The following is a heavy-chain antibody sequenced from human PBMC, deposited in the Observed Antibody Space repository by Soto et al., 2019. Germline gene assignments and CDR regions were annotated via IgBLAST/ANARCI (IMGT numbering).Heavy chain of an antibody. CDR1: GDSIRSYY. Sequence: QVQLQESGPGLVKSSETLSLTCTVSGDSIRSYYLTWIRQPPGRGLEWIGHVYYVGSTNYNPSLQSRVTISLDTSKNQFSLRLTSMTAADAAVYYCAGEGALATFGVVWGQGTRVTVSS. V-gene: IGHV4-59*01. D-gene: IGHD3-3*01. CDR2: VYYVGST. J-gene: IGHJ4*02. CDR3: AGEGALATFGVV.